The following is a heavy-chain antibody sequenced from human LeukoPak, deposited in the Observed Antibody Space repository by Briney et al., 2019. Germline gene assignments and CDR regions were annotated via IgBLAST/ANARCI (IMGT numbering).Heavy chain of an antibody. V-gene: IGHV3-53*01. CDR1: GFTFISYW. J-gene: IGHJ4*02. Sequence: PGGPRGLSFAASGFTFISYWMHGARQTPGKGRVWVSIIFSGGSTYYADSVKGRFTISRDNSKNTLYLQMNSLRAEDTAVYYCARGLLAARDSDWGQGTLVTVSS. D-gene: IGHD2/OR15-2a*01. CDR2: IFSGGST. CDR3: ARGLLAARDSD.